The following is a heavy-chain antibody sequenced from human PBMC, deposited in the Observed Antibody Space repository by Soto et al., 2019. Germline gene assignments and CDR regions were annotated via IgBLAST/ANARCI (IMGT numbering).Heavy chain of an antibody. J-gene: IGHJ4*02. CDR3: ARSYVTSRPSDL. D-gene: IGHD2-21*02. Sequence: ASVKVSCKASGYSLTSYYMHWVRQAPGQGLEWMGITNPSDGSTNYAQKFQGRVSMTSDTSTSTVYMEMSSLRSEDTAMYYCARSYVTSRPSDLGGQGTMVTVSS. CDR2: TNPSDGST. CDR1: GYSLTSYY. V-gene: IGHV1-46*01.